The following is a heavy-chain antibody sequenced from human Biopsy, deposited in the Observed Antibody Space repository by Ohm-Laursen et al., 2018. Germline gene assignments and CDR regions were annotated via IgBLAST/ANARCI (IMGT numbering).Heavy chain of an antibody. V-gene: IGHV4-34*01. D-gene: IGHD3-22*01. Sequence: SQTLSLTCAVYGDSFNGYYWSWIRQTPGKGLEWIGEINHSGRTNYNPSLKSRVTISVDTSKNQFSLKVRSVTAADTAVYYCGRGVDYYDPYHYYALDVWGQGTTVTVSS. CDR3: GRGVDYYDPYHYYALDV. CDR2: INHSGRT. J-gene: IGHJ6*02. CDR1: GDSFNGYY.